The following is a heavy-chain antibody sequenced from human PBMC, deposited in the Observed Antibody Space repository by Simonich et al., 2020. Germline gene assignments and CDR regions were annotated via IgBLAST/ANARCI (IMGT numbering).Heavy chain of an antibody. CDR3: ARTRLYSSSHAFDI. D-gene: IGHD6-6*01. Sequence: QVQLVQSGAEVKKPGASVKVSCKASGYTFTGYYMHWVRQAPGQGLERMGWVNPTRGGTTKAQKCQGRVTRTRDTSISTAYMELSRLRSDDTAVYYCARTRLYSSSHAFDIWGQGTMVTVSS. CDR2: VNPTRGGT. V-gene: IGHV1-2*02. CDR1: GYTFTGYY. J-gene: IGHJ3*02.